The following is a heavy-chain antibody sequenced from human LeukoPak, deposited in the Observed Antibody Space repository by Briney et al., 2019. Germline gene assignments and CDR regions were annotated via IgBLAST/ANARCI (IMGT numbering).Heavy chain of an antibody. J-gene: IGHJ4*02. D-gene: IGHD4-17*01. Sequence: MPSETLSLTCTVSGGSISSSSYYWGWIRQPPGKGLEWIGSIYYSGSTYYNPSLKSRVTISVDTSKNQFSLKLSSVTAADTAVYYCARVGDYGDPVVIDYWGQGTLVTVSS. CDR3: ARVGDYGDPVVIDY. CDR1: GGSISSSSYY. CDR2: IYYSGST. V-gene: IGHV4-39*07.